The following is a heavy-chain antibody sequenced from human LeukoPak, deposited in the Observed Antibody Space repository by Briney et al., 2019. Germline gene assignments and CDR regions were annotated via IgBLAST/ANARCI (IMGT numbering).Heavy chain of an antibody. V-gene: IGHV4-39*01. CDR1: GGSISSSSYY. Sequence: SETLSLTCTVSGGSISSSSYYWGWIRQPPGKGREWIGSIYYSGSTYYNPSLKSRVTISVDTSKNQFSLKLSSVTAADTAVYYCARHSGYSSSWYYCDYWGQGTLVTVSS. J-gene: IGHJ4*02. D-gene: IGHD6-13*01. CDR2: IYYSGST. CDR3: ARHSGYSSSWYYCDY.